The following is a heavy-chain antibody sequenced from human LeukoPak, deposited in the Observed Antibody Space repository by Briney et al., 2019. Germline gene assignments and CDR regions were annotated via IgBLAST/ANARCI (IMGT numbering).Heavy chain of an antibody. CDR2: FYYSGRA. Sequence: SETLSLTCNVSGGSIGGHYWTWIRQPPGKGLEWIGYFYYSGRANYHPSLTGRVTMSVDKSKNQFSLRLESVTGAGPAVFYLARAPSGYSGSESKTSFDFWGQGTLVTVSS. D-gene: IGHD5-12*01. V-gene: IGHV4-59*11. J-gene: IGHJ4*02. CDR3: ARAPSGYSGSESKTSFDF. CDR1: GGSIGGHY.